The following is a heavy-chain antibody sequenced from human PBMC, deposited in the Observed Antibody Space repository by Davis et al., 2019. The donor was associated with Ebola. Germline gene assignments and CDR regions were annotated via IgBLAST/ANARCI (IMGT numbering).Heavy chain of an antibody. CDR1: GGSFSGYY. Sequence: MPSETLSLTCAVYGGSFSGYYWSWIRQPPGKGLEWIGEINHSGSNNYNPSLKSRVTISVDTSKNQFSLKLSSVTAADTAVYYCARSLYYYDSSGYRYWGQGTLVTVSS. D-gene: IGHD3-22*01. CDR3: ARSLYYYDSSGYRY. CDR2: INHSGSN. J-gene: IGHJ4*02. V-gene: IGHV4-34*01.